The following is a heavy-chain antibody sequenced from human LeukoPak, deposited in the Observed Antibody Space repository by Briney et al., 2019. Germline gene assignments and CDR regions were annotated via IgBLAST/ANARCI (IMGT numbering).Heavy chain of an antibody. CDR1: GFTFSSYW. Sequence: GGSLRLSCAASGFTFSSYWMSWVRQAPGKGLEWVANIKQDGSEKYYVDSVKGRFTISRDNAKNSLYLQMNSLRAEDTAVYYCARDRAPYYDILTGYYICNWFDPWGQGTLVTVSS. D-gene: IGHD3-9*01. V-gene: IGHV3-7*01. CDR3: ARDRAPYYDILTGYYICNWFDP. CDR2: IKQDGSEK. J-gene: IGHJ5*02.